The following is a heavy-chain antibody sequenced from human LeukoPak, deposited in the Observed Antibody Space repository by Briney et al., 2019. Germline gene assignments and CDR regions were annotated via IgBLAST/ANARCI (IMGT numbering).Heavy chain of an antibody. CDR3: AGLGYYYDSSGYSYYFDY. J-gene: IGHJ4*02. V-gene: IGHV1-8*01. Sequence: ASVKVSCKASGYTFTSYAINWVRQATGQGLEWMGWMNPNSGNTGYAQKFQGRVTMTRNTSISTAYMELSSLRSEDTAVYYCAGLGYYYDSSGYSYYFDYWGQGTLVTVSS. CDR2: MNPNSGNT. D-gene: IGHD3-22*01. CDR1: GYTFTSYA.